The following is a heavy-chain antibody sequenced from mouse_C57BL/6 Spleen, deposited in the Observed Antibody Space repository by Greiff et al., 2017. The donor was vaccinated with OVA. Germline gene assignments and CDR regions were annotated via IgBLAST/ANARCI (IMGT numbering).Heavy chain of an antibody. CDR3: AIITTEETWFAY. Sequence: QVQLQQSGPELVKPGASVKISCKASGYAFSSSWMNWVKQRPGKGLEWIGRIYPGDGDTNYNGKFKGKATLTADKSSSTAYMQLSSLTSEDSAVYFCAIITTEETWFAYWGQGTLVTVSA. D-gene: IGHD1-1*01. CDR1: GYAFSSSW. V-gene: IGHV1-82*01. CDR2: IYPGDGDT. J-gene: IGHJ3*01.